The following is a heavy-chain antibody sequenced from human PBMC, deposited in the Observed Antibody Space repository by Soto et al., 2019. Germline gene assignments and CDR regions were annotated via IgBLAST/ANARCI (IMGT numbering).Heavy chain of an antibody. CDR3: ASPTIFGVVIPQGPTGGMDV. Sequence: ASVKVSCKASGLAFSGYYIHCVRQAPGHALEWMGWINPNSGGTNYAQKFQGWVTMTRDTSISTAYMELSRLRSDDTAVYYCASPTIFGVVIPQGPTGGMDVWGQGATVTVCS. J-gene: IGHJ6*02. D-gene: IGHD3-3*01. V-gene: IGHV1-2*04. CDR1: GLAFSGYY. CDR2: INPNSGGT.